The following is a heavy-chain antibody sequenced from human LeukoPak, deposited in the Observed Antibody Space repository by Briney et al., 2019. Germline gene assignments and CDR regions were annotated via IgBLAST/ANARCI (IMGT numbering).Heavy chain of an antibody. V-gene: IGHV1-2*06. CDR3: ATSITIFGVVIDRPPSADY. J-gene: IGHJ4*02. D-gene: IGHD3-3*01. Sequence: ASVKVSCKASGYTFTGYYMHWVRQAPGQGLEWMGRTNPNSGGTNYAQKFQGRVTMTEDTSTDTAYMELSSLRSEDTAVYYCATSITIFGVVIDRPPSADYWGQGTLVTVSS. CDR1: GYTFTGYY. CDR2: TNPNSGGT.